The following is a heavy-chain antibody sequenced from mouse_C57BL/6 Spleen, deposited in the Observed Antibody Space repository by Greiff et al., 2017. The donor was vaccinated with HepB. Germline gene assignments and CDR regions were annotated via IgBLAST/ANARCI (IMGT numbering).Heavy chain of an antibody. V-gene: IGHV5-17*01. D-gene: IGHD3-2*02. J-gene: IGHJ4*01. CDR3: ARHVSSGYLYAMDY. CDR1: GFTFSDYG. Sequence: EVMLVESGGGLVKPGGSLKLSCAASGFTFSDYGMHWVRQAPEKGLEWVAYISSGSSTIYYADTVKGRFTISRDNAKNTLFLQMTSLRSADTAMYYCARHVSSGYLYAMDYWGQGTSVTVSS. CDR2: ISSGSSTI.